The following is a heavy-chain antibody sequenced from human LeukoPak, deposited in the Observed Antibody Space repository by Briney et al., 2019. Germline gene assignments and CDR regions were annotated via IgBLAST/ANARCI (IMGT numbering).Heavy chain of an antibody. V-gene: IGHV1-69*13. CDR2: IIPIFGTA. CDR1: GYTFTSYY. D-gene: IGHD2-2*01. Sequence: SVKVSCKASGYTFTSYYMHWVRQAPGQGLEWMGGIIPIFGTANYAQKFQGRVTITADESTSTAYMELSSLRSEGTAVYYCARDARHRYCSSTSCYRGWLDPWGQGTLVTVSS. CDR3: ARDARHRYCSSTSCYRGWLDP. J-gene: IGHJ5*02.